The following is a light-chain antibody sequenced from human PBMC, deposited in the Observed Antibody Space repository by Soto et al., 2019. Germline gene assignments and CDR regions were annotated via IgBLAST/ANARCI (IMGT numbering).Light chain of an antibody. V-gene: IGKV3-11*01. J-gene: IGKJ5*01. CDR3: QQRRNWPPIT. CDR1: QSVSSY. Sequence: EIVLTQSPAALSLSPGERATLSFSSSQSVSSYLAWYQQKPGQAPRLLIYDAYKRPTGIPARFSGSGSGTDFTLTISSLEPEDFAVYYCQQRRNWPPITFGQGTRLEIK. CDR2: DAY.